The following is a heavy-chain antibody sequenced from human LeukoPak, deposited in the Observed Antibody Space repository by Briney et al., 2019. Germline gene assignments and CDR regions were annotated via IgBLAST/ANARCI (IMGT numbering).Heavy chain of an antibody. CDR1: GYTFIDYY. CDR3: ARGGGTYCTNGICYYFDY. CDR2: ISPYSGGT. V-gene: IGHV1-2*02. Sequence: ASVKVSCKASGYTFIDYYIHWVRQAPGQGLEWMGWISPYSGGTNYAQEFQGRVTMTRDTSISTAYMELSRLRSDDTAVYSCARGGGTYCTNGICYYFDYWGQGTLVTVSS. D-gene: IGHD2-8*01. J-gene: IGHJ4*02.